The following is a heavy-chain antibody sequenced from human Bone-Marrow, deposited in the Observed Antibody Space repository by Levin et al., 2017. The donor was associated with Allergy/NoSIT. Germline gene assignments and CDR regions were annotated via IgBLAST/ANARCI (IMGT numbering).Heavy chain of an antibody. CDR1: GYSFTTYW. J-gene: IGHJ4*02. Sequence: GASLPLSCMSSGYSFTTYWIGWVRQMPGPFLSFLFLLPPSSSAPRSSPSFRGQVTFSADKSIRTAYLQWSSLKASDTAMYYCARQGGAGVSIDYWGLGTLVTVSS. D-gene: IGHD3-16*01. CDR3: ARQGGAGVSIDY. CDR2: LPPSSSAP. V-gene: IGHV5-51*01.